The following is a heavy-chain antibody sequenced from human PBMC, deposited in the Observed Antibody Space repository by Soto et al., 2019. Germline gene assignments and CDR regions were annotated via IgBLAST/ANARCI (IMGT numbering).Heavy chain of an antibody. CDR1: GCSISSGGYY. D-gene: IGHD4-17*01. CDR2: IYYSGST. J-gene: IGHJ3*02. V-gene: IGHV4-31*03. Sequence: PSETLSLTCTVSGCSISSGGYYWSWIRQHPGKGLEWIGYIYYSGSTYYNPSLKSRVTISVDTSKNQFSLKLSSVTAADTAVYYCARASDYGDYGWGAFDIWGQGTMVTVSS. CDR3: ARASDYGDYGWGAFDI.